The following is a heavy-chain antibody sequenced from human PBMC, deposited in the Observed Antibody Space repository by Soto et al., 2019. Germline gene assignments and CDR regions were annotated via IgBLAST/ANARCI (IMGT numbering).Heavy chain of an antibody. CDR3: ARGHTTVGTPDYFDY. CDR1: GFTFDDYG. CDR2: INWNGGST. V-gene: IGHV3-20*04. D-gene: IGHD4-17*01. Sequence: EVQLVESGGGVVRPGGSLRLSCAASGFTFDDYGMSWVRQAPGKGLEWVSGINWNGGSTGYADSVKGRCTISRDNAKNSLYLQMKSLRAEDTALYYCARGHTTVGTPDYFDYWGQGTLVTVSS. J-gene: IGHJ4*02.